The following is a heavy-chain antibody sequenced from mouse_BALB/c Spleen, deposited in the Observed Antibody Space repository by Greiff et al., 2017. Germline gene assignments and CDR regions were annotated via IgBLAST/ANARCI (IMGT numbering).Heavy chain of an antibody. Sequence: EVQLQQSGTVLARPGASVKMSCKAFGYTFTSYWMHWVKQRPGQGLEWIGAIYPGNSDTSYNQKFKGKAKLTAVTSTSTAYMELSSLTNEDSAVYYCTRLENGAWFAYWGQGTLVTVSA. CDR3: TRLENGAWFAY. J-gene: IGHJ3*01. CDR1: GYTFTSYW. V-gene: IGHV1-5*01. CDR2: IYPGNSDT.